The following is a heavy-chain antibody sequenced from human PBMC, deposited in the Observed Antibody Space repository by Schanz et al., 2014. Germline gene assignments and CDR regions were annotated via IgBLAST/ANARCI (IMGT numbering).Heavy chain of an antibody. J-gene: IGHJ4*02. V-gene: IGHV3-23*04. D-gene: IGHD1-7*01. CDR2: MIGSGSSV. Sequence: EVQLVESGGGLVQPGGSLRLSCVASGVTFSSYAMSWVRQAPGKGLEWVSRMIGSGSSVFYADSVKGRFTISRDNAENTLYLQMNSLRVEDTAVYYCAMGGYQLHHWGQGTLVTVSS. CDR1: GVTFSSYA. CDR3: AMGGYQLHH.